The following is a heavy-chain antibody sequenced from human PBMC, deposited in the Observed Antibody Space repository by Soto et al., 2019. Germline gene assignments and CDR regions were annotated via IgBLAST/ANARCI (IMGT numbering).Heavy chain of an antibody. V-gene: IGHV3-7*03. CDR3: ARVRATDYEIDY. Sequence: GGSLRLSCTASGFMFGSYWMTWVRHVPGKGLQWVANTKRDGSEKYYVDFVKGRFTISRDNADNSVFLDMNNLRVDDTATYYCARVRATDYEIDYWGQGALVTVSS. J-gene: IGHJ4*02. CDR1: GFMFGSYW. D-gene: IGHD4-17*01. CDR2: TKRDGSEK.